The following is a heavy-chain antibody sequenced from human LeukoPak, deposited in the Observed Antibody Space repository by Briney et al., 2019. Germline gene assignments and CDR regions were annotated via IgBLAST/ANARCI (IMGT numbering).Heavy chain of an antibody. CDR2: ITSIGVNT. CDR3: AKDAKVLDYFDY. V-gene: IGHV3-23*01. CDR1: GFTFSPSA. Sequence: GGSLRLSCAASGFTFSPSAISWVRQAPGKGLEWVSTITSIGVNTYYADSVKGRFTISRDNSKNTLYLQMNSLSAEDTALYYCAKDAKVLDYFDYWGQGALVTVSS. J-gene: IGHJ4*02.